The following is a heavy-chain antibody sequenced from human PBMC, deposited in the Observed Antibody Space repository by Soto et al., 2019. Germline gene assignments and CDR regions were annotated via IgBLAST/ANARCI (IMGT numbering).Heavy chain of an antibody. Sequence: EVQLVESGGGLVKPGGSLRLSCAASGFTFSNAWMSWVRQAPGKGLEWVGRIKSKTDGGTTDYAAPVKGRFTISRDDSKNTLYLQMKSLKTEDTAVYYCTTGIAARPYYYYGMDVWGQGTTVTVSS. CDR2: IKSKTDGGTT. CDR3: TTGIAARPYYYYGMDV. CDR1: GFTFSNAW. V-gene: IGHV3-15*01. J-gene: IGHJ6*02. D-gene: IGHD6-6*01.